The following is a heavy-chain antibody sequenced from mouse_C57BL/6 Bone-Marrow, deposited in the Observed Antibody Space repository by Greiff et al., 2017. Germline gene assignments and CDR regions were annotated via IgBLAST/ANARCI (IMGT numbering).Heavy chain of an antibody. CDR3: ARMRYYGSRGDVDV. D-gene: IGHD1-1*01. V-gene: IGHV1-69*01. Sequence: QVQLQQPGAELVMPGASVKLSCKASGYTFTSYWMHWVKQRPGQGLEWIGEIDPSDSYTNYNQKFKGKSTLTVDKSSSTAYMQRSSLTSEDCAVYYGARMRYYGSRGDVDVWGTGTTVTVSS. CDR2: IDPSDSYT. J-gene: IGHJ1*03. CDR1: GYTFTSYW.